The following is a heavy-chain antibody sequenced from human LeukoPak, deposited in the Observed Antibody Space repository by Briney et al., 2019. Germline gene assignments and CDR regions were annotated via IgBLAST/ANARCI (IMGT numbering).Heavy chain of an antibody. CDR1: GGTFSIYA. V-gene: IGHV1-69*13. CDR3: ARERYCSSTSCYPMDV. Sequence: SVKVSCKASGGTFSIYAISRVRQAPGQGLEWMGGIIPIFGTANYAQKFQGRGTITQDQSTSPAYMELSSLRSEDTAVYYCARERYCSSTSCYPMDVWGKGTTVTVSS. D-gene: IGHD2-2*01. CDR2: IIPIFGTA. J-gene: IGHJ6*03.